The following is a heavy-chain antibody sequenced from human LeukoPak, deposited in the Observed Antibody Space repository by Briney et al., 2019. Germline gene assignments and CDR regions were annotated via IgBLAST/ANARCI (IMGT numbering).Heavy chain of an antibody. CDR2: IRYDGSNK. D-gene: IGHD3-10*01. CDR1: GFTFSSYG. Sequence: PGGSLRLSCAASGFTFSSYGMHWVRQAPGKGLEWVAFIRYDGSNKYYADSVKGRFTISRDNSKNTLYLQMNSLRAEDTAVYYCAKVPYGSGSYHYYYYMDVWGKGTTVTISS. V-gene: IGHV3-30*02. J-gene: IGHJ6*03. CDR3: AKVPYGSGSYHYYYYMDV.